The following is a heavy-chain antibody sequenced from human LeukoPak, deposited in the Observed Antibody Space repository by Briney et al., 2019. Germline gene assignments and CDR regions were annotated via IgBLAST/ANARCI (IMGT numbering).Heavy chain of an antibody. D-gene: IGHD3-16*01. V-gene: IGHV3-15*07. CDR1: GFTFSSAC. CDR3: ATPALGRRLYYYDY. CDR2: IRTKSDGETV. Sequence: GGSLRLSCAASGFTFSSACLSWVRQAPGKGLEWVGRIRTKSDGETVDYAAPVKGRFTISRDDSKNTLFLQMNSLKTEDTAVYYCATPALGRRLYYYDYWGQGTLVTVS. J-gene: IGHJ4*02.